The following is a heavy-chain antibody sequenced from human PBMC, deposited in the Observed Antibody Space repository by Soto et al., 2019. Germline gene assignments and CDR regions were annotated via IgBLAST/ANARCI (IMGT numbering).Heavy chain of an antibody. Sequence: GGSLRLSCEDSGLTFNSYWMTWVRQAPGKGLEWVANIKEDGSEKYYADSVKGRFTISRDEAKNSLYLQMNSLRVEDTAVYYCAAAGFTAAFDIWGQGTMVTVSS. CDR3: AAAGFTAAFDI. J-gene: IGHJ3*02. CDR2: IKEDGSEK. CDR1: GLTFNSYW. D-gene: IGHD6-25*01. V-gene: IGHV3-7*05.